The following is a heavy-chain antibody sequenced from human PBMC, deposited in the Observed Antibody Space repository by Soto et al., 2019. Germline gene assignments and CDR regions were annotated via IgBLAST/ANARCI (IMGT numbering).Heavy chain of an antibody. CDR3: VYPRSTMIIPPS. CDR1: GFTFSSFS. V-gene: IGHV3-64D*06. D-gene: IGHD3-22*01. J-gene: IGHJ4*02. CDR2: ISSNGVTT. Sequence: GGSLRLSCPASGFTFSSFSMHWVRQAPGKGLKYVSGISSNGVTTYYADSVKGRFTISRDNSKNTLYLQMSSLRVEDTAVYYCVYPRSTMIIPPSWGQGTLVTVSS.